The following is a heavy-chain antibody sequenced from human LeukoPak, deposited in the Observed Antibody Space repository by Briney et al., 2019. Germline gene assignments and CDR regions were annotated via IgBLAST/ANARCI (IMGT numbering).Heavy chain of an antibody. CDR1: SGSISGSSYY. D-gene: IGHD6-19*01. J-gene: IGHJ6*03. CDR2: IYYSGST. V-gene: IGHV4-39*01. Sequence: SETLSLTCTVSSGSISGSSYYWGWIRQPPGKGLEWIESIYYSGSTYYNPSLKSRVTISVDTSKNQFSLKLRSVTAADTAVYYCAIQPTRSGQPDYYYYYMDVWGKGTTVTVSS. CDR3: AIQPTRSGQPDYYYYYMDV.